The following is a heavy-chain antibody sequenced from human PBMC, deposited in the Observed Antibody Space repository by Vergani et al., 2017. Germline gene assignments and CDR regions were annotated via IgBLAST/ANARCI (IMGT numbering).Heavy chain of an antibody. J-gene: IGHJ5*02. V-gene: IGHV4-39*07. Sequence: QLQLQESGPGLVTPSETLSLTCTVSGGSISSSSYYWSWIRQPPGKGLEWIGEINHSGSTNYNPPLKSRVTISVDTSKNQFSLKLSSVTAADTAVYYCARVRTYYYGSGSSRGWFDPWGQGTLVTVSS. CDR1: GGSISSSSYY. D-gene: IGHD3-10*01. CDR2: INHSGST. CDR3: ARVRTYYYGSGSSRGWFDP.